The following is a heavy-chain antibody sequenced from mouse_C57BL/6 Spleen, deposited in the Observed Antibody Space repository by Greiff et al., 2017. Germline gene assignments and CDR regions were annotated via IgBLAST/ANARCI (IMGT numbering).Heavy chain of an antibody. CDR1: GFTFSDYY. CDR3: ARGDYYGSSYGYLDY. V-gene: IGHV5-16*01. Sequence: EVQVVESEGGLVQPGSSMKLSCTASGFTFSDYYMAWVRQVPEKGLEWVANINYDGSSTYYLDSLKSRFIISRDNAKNILYLQMSSLKSEDTATYYCARGDYYGSSYGYLDYWGQGTTLTVSS. J-gene: IGHJ2*01. D-gene: IGHD1-1*01. CDR2: INYDGSST.